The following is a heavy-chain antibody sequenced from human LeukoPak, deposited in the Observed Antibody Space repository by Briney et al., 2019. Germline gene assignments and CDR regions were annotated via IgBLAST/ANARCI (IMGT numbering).Heavy chain of an antibody. Sequence: AGGSLRLSYAASGFTFSSYAMSWVRQAPGKGLEWVSSISGSGGSTYYADSVKGRFTISRDNSKNTLYLQMNSLRAEDTAVYYCAKYSSSGPRGAFDIWGQGTMVTVSS. CDR2: ISGSGGST. CDR3: AKYSSSGPRGAFDI. D-gene: IGHD6-13*01. J-gene: IGHJ3*02. V-gene: IGHV3-23*01. CDR1: GFTFSSYA.